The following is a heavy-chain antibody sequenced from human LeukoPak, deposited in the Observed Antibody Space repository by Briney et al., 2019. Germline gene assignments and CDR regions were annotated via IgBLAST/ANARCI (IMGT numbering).Heavy chain of an antibody. Sequence: ASVKVSCKASGYTFTSYGISWVRQAPGQGLEWMGWISAYNGNTNYAQKFQGWVTMTRDTSISTAYMELSRLRSDDTAVYYCARGEVGSGSYYKESWFDPWGQGTLVTVSS. D-gene: IGHD3-10*01. CDR3: ARGEVGSGSYYKESWFDP. CDR2: ISAYNGNT. V-gene: IGHV1-18*01. J-gene: IGHJ5*02. CDR1: GYTFTSYG.